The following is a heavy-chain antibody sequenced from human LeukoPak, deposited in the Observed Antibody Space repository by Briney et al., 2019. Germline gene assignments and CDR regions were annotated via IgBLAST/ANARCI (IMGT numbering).Heavy chain of an antibody. V-gene: IGHV3-23*01. CDR3: ARVPVGATTHFDY. J-gene: IGHJ4*02. CDR1: GFTFSSYA. Sequence: GGSLRLSCAASGFTFSSYAMSWVRQAPGKGLEWVSAISGSGGSTYYADSVKGRFTISRDNSKNTLYLQMNSLRAEDTAVYYCARVPVGATTHFDYWGQGTLVTVSS. D-gene: IGHD1-26*01. CDR2: ISGSGGST.